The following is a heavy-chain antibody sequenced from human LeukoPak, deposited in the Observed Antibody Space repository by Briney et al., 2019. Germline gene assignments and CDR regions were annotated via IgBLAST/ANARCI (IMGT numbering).Heavy chain of an antibody. CDR2: IKQDGSEK. D-gene: IGHD6-13*01. Sequence: GGSLRLSCAASGFTFSSYEMNWVRQAPGKGLEWVANIKQDGSEKYYVDSVKGRFTISRDNAKNSLYLQMNSLRAEDTAVYYCARVAPSFAAAGSPYFDYWGQGTLVTVSS. J-gene: IGHJ4*02. CDR3: ARVAPSFAAAGSPYFDY. V-gene: IGHV3-7*01. CDR1: GFTFSSYE.